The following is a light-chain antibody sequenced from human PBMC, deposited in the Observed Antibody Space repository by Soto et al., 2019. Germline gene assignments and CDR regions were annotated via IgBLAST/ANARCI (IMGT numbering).Light chain of an antibody. CDR3: ETWDSNTHTV. CDR1: SGHSSYI. CDR2: LEGSGSY. Sequence: QSVLTQSSSASASLRSSVKLTCTLSSGHSSYIIAWHQQQPGKAPRYLMKLEGSGSYNKGSGVPDRFSGSSSGADRYLTISNLQFEDEADYYCETWDSNTHTVFGGGTQLTV. J-gene: IGLJ3*02. V-gene: IGLV4-60*02.